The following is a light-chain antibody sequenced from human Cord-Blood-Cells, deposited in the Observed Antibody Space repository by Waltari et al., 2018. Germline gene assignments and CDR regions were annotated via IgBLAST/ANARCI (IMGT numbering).Light chain of an antibody. V-gene: IGKV4-1*01. CDR1: QSVLYSSNNKNY. Sequence: DIVMTQSPDSLAVSLGERATINCKSSQSVLYSSNNKNYLAWYQQKPGQPPKLLIYWASTRESGVPERFSGSGSGTDFTLTSSSLQAEDVAVYYCQQYYSTPYSFGQGTELEIK. CDR3: QQYYSTPYS. J-gene: IGKJ2*03. CDR2: WAS.